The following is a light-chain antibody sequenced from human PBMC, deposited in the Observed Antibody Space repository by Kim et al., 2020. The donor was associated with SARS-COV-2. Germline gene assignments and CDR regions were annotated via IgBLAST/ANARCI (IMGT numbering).Light chain of an antibody. CDR1: SSDVGFYNF. CDR2: DVT. CDR3: TSYTYDSKYV. V-gene: IGLV2-14*03. J-gene: IGLJ1*01. Sequence: QSVLTQPASVSGSPGQSITISCTGTSSDVGFYNFVSWYQHYPGKAPKLIVFDVTKRPSGISHRFSGSKSGNTASLTISGLQTDDEADYYCTSYTYDSKYVFGSGTKVTVL.